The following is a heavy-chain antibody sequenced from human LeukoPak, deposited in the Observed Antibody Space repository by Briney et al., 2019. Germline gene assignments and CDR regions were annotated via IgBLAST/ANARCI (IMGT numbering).Heavy chain of an antibody. Sequence: GGSLRLSCAASGFTVSSNYMSWVRQAPGKGLEWVSVIYSGGSTYYADSVKGRFTISRDNSKNTLYLQMNSLRAEDTAVYYCARGEGYYYDSSGYYHRREFDYWGQRTLVTVSS. CDR3: ARGEGYYYDSSGYYHRREFDY. J-gene: IGHJ4*02. D-gene: IGHD3-22*01. V-gene: IGHV3-53*05. CDR1: GFTVSSNY. CDR2: IYSGGST.